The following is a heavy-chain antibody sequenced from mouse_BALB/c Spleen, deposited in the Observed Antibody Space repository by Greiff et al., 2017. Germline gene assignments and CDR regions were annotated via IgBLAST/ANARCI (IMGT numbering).Heavy chain of an antibody. D-gene: IGHD2-1*01. CDR1: GYTFTDYE. V-gene: IGHV1-15*01. CDR3: TRCGNYVLFDY. J-gene: IGHJ2*01. CDR2: IDPETGGT. Sequence: QVQLKQSGAELVRPGASVTLSCKASGYTFTDYEMHWVKQTPVHGLEWIGAIDPETGGTAYNQKFKGKATLTADKSSSTAYMELRSLTSEDSAVYYCTRCGNYVLFDYWGQGTTLTVSA.